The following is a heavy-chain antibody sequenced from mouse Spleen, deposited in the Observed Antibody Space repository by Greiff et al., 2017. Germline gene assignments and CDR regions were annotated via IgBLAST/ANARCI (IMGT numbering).Heavy chain of an antibody. CDR2: IWSGGST. J-gene: IGHJ4*01. CDR1: GFSLTNYD. CDR3: ARNGATAMDY. D-gene: IGHD3-1*01. V-gene: IGHV2-2*01. Sequence: QVHVKQSGPGLVQPSQSLSFTCTVSGFSLTNYDIHWVRQSPGKGLEWLGVIWSGGSTDYNAAFISRLSISKDNSKSQVFFKMNSLQADDTAIYYCARNGATAMDYWGQGTSVTVSS.